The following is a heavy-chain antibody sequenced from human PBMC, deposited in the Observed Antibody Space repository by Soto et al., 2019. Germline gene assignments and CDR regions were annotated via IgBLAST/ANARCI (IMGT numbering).Heavy chain of an antibody. CDR1: GFTFSSYA. D-gene: IGHD6-19*01. J-gene: IGHJ3*02. Sequence: GGSLRLSCAASGFTFSSYAMHWVRQAPGKGLEWVAVISYDGSNKYYADSVKGRFTISRDNSKNPLYLQMNSLRAEDTAVYYCASQWTDAFDIWGQGTMVTVSS. CDR2: ISYDGSNK. V-gene: IGHV3-30*04. CDR3: ASQWTDAFDI.